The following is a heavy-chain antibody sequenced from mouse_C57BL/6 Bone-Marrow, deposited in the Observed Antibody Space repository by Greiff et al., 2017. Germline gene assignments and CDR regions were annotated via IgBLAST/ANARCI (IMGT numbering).Heavy chain of an antibody. Sequence: EVQLVESGAALVRPGASVTLSCTASGFNIKDDYLHWVKQRPEQGLEWIGWIDPENGDTEYASKFQGKATITADTSSNTAYLQLSSLTSEDTAVYYCTRDYGSSPDYWGQGTTLTVSS. D-gene: IGHD1-1*01. CDR1: GFNIKDDY. CDR3: TRDYGSSPDY. CDR2: IDPENGDT. J-gene: IGHJ2*01. V-gene: IGHV14-4*01.